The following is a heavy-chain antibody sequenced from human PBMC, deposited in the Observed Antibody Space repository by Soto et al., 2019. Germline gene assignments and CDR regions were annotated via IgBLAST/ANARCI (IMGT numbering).Heavy chain of an antibody. Sequence: PGGSLRLSCAASGFTFRSFPMNWVRQAPGKGLEWVSTISSNSAYIYYTDSLRGRFTISRDNAKNSLHLQMNSLRAEDTAVYYCTRDASRDSSARGWFDPWGPGTLVTVSS. CDR3: TRDASRDSSARGWFDP. D-gene: IGHD6-13*01. CDR2: ISSNSAYI. V-gene: IGHV3-21*01. J-gene: IGHJ5*02. CDR1: GFTFRSFP.